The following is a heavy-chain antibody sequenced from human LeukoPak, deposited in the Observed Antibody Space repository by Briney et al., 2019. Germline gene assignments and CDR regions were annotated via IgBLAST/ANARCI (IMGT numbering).Heavy chain of an antibody. CDR1: GFTVSSSY. CDR2: ISYDGSNK. CDR3: ARAHRDVYGSGSYYNSYYYGMDV. Sequence: SGGSLRLSCAASGFTVSSSYMSWVRQAPGKGLEWVAVISYDGSNKYYADSVKGRFTISRDNSKNTLYLQMNSLRAEDTAVYYCARAHRDVYGSGSYYNSYYYGMDVWGQGTTVTVSS. D-gene: IGHD3-10*01. V-gene: IGHV3-30-3*01. J-gene: IGHJ6*02.